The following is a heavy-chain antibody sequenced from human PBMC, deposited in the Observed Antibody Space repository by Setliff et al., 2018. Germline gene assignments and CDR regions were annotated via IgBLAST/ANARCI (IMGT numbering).Heavy chain of an antibody. D-gene: IGHD1-1*01. V-gene: IGHV4-59*01. CDR3: AKGGTYPWFDS. J-gene: IGHJ5*01. CDR2: VYHSGTA. CDR1: GGPFSGAS. Sequence: ASETLSLTCTVSGGPFSGASIWSWIRQPPGKGLEFIGYVYHSGTAKYDPSLESRAIMSVDASKNEISLKLKSVTAADTAVYYCAKGGTYPWFDSWGQGTLVTVSS.